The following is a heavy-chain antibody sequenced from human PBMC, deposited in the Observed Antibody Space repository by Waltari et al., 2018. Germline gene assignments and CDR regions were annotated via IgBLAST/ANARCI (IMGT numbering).Heavy chain of an antibody. J-gene: IGHJ3*02. CDR3: AGGREDDYGDYGLYDGFDI. V-gene: IGHV4-4*07. CDR1: GGSISSYY. Sequence: QVQLQESGPGLVKPSETLSLTCTVSGGSISSYYWSWIRQPAGKGLEWIGRIYTRGSTNYHPSLQSRGTIAGDTAKNQFSLKLSSVTAAGPAVYYCAGGREDDYGDYGLYDGFDIWGQGTMVTCSS. CDR2: IYTRGST. D-gene: IGHD4-17*01.